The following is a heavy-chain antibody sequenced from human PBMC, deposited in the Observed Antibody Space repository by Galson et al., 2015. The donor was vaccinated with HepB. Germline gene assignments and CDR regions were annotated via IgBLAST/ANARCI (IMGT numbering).Heavy chain of an antibody. CDR1: GFTFSSYS. Sequence: SLRLSCAASGFTFSSYSMNWVRQAPGKGLEWVSYISSSSSTIYYADSVKGRFTISRDNAKNSLYLQMNSLRAEDTAVYYCARDQASYYDYVWGSPSVPLDYWGQGTLVTVSS. D-gene: IGHD3-16*01. CDR2: ISSSSSTI. J-gene: IGHJ4*02. V-gene: IGHV3-48*01. CDR3: ARDQASYYDYVWGSPSVPLDY.